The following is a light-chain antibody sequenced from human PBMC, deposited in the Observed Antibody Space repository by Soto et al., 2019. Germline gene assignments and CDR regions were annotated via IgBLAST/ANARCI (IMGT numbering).Light chain of an antibody. J-gene: IGKJ1*01. CDR1: QSVSSN. Sequence: EIVMTQSPATLSVSPGERATLSCRASQSVSSNLAWYQQKPGQAPGLLIYGASTRATGIPARFSGSGAGTEFTRPISSLQSEDFAVYYCQQYNDWPPWTFGQGTKVDIK. CDR3: QQYNDWPPWT. V-gene: IGKV3-15*01. CDR2: GAS.